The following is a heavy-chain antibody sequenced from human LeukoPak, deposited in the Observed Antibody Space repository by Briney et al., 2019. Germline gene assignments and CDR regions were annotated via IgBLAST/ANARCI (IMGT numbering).Heavy chain of an antibody. CDR3: ARHYGP. J-gene: IGHJ5*02. V-gene: IGHV4-34*01. D-gene: IGHD3-16*01. CDR2: IKYSVNT. Sequence: GKGLEWIGEIKYSVNTNYNPSLKSRVTMSVDMSKNQISLKLNSVTAADTAVYYCARHYGPWGQGTLVTVSS.